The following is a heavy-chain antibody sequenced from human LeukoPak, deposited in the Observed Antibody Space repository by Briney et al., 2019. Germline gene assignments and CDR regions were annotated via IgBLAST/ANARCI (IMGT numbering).Heavy chain of an antibody. CDR1: GGSISSGGYS. CDR3: ARSRYNWNDVVSWFDP. D-gene: IGHD1-20*01. J-gene: IGHJ5*02. CDR2: IYYSGST. Sequence: SETLSLTCAVSGGSISSGGYSWSWIRQPPGKGLEWIGYIYYSGSTYYNPSLKSRVTISVDTSENQFSLKLSSVTAADTAVYYCARSRYNWNDVVSWFDPWGQGTLVTVSS. V-gene: IGHV4-30-2*05.